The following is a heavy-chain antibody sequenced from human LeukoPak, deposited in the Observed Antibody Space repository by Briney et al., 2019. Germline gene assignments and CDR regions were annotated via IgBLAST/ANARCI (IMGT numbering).Heavy chain of an antibody. V-gene: IGHV1-18*01. Sequence: ASVKVSCKASGGTFSSYAISWVRQAPGQGLEWMGWMSAYNGNTNYAQKLQGRVTMTTDTSTSTAYMELRSLRSDDTAVYYCARGPYDSSGYYLPTFFDYWGQGTLVTVSS. D-gene: IGHD3-22*01. CDR2: MSAYNGNT. CDR3: ARGPYDSSGYYLPTFFDY. CDR1: GGTFSSYA. J-gene: IGHJ4*02.